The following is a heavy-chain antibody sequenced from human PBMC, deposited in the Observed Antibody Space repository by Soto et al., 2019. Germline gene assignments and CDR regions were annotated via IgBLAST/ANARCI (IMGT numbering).Heavy chain of an antibody. CDR1: GFAFNSYS. CDR2: ISSSSSYI. V-gene: IGHV3-21*01. D-gene: IGHD5-18*01. J-gene: IGHJ6*02. CDR3: ASVDTAMVEDYGMDV. Sequence: GGSLRLSCEASGFAFNSYSMNWVRQAPGKGLEWVSSISSSSSYIYYADSVKGRFTISRDNAKNSLYLQMNSLRAEDTAVYYCASVDTAMVEDYGMDVWGQGTTVTVSS.